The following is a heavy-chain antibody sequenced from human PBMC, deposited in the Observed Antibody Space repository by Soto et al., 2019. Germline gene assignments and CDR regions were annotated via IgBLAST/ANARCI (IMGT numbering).Heavy chain of an antibody. V-gene: IGHV3-23*01. CDR2: ISGSGRTI. D-gene: IGHD1-26*01. CDR1: VLDFSSEV. J-gene: IGHJ6*02. Sequence: PGESLKISCAASVLDFSSEVMCWVRQAPGKGLEWVSSISGSGRTIYHADSMRGRFPISRDNSKNSLYLQLNNLRVDDTAVYYCAKVGPSYYYGMDVWGQGTTVTVSS. CDR3: AKVGPSYYYGMDV.